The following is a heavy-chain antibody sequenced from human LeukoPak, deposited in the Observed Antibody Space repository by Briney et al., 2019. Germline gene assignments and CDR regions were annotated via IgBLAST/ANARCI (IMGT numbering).Heavy chain of an antibody. V-gene: IGHV4-31*03. Sequence: SETLSLICTVSGGSIGSGGYYWSWIRQHPGKGLEWIGYIYYSGSTYYNPSLKSRVTISVDTSKNQFSLKLSSVTAADTAVYYCASSYYYDSSGYYYDSWGQGTLVTVSS. CDR1: GGSIGSGGYY. CDR2: IYYSGST. D-gene: IGHD3-22*01. J-gene: IGHJ5*01. CDR3: ASSYYYDSSGYYYDS.